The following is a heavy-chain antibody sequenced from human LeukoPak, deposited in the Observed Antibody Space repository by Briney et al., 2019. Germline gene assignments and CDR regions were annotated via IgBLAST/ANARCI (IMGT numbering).Heavy chain of an antibody. V-gene: IGHV3-11*04. D-gene: IGHD5-24*01. CDR3: ATGYLEMATVFDY. CDR1: GFTFSGYC. CDR2: ISSCGSTV. J-gene: IGHJ4*02. Sequence: PGGSLRLSCTASGFTFSGYCMSWVRQAQAKGLERVSYISSCGSTVYYADSVKGRLTTSRDNTKNSLYLQMHSFGAEAAAVYYCATGYLEMATVFDYWGQGTLVTVSS.